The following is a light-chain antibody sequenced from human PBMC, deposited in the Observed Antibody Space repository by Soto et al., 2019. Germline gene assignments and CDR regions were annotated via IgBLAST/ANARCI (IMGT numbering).Light chain of an antibody. CDR3: QQRSSRTT. CDR2: DAS. J-gene: IGKJ5*01. Sequence: EILLTQSPSTLALSPGQRAALSCRASQSVGTYLAWYQQKPGQAPRLLIYDASHRATGIPARFSGSGSGTDFTLTISRLDPEDFGIYYCQQRSSRTTFGQGTRLEIK. CDR1: QSVGTY. V-gene: IGKV3-11*01.